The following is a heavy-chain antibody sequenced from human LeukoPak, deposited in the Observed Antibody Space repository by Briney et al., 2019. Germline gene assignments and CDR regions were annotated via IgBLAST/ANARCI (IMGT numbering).Heavy chain of an antibody. CDR2: ITPGGSNM. CDR3: ASWSGSSVLDY. J-gene: IGHJ4*02. CDR1: GFTFSTSN. Sequence: GGSLRLSCAASGFTFSTSNMTWVRQTPEKGLEWVSTITPGGSNMYYHDSVKGRFTISRDNAKNLLFLQMNSLRAEDTAVYYCASWSGSSVLDYWGQGTLVTVSS. V-gene: IGHV3-21*01. D-gene: IGHD3-3*01.